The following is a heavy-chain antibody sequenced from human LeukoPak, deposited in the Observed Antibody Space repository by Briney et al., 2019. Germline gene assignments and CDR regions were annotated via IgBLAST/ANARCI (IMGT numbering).Heavy chain of an antibody. CDR2: ISGSGGST. CDR3: AKPAGNLITGMADY. V-gene: IGHV3-23*01. CDR1: GFTFSSYA. J-gene: IGHJ4*02. D-gene: IGHD1-20*01. Sequence: GGSLRLSCAASGFTFSSYAMRWVRQAPGKGLEWVSAISGSGGSTYYADSVKGRFTISRDNSKNTLYLQMNSLRAEDTAVYYCAKPAGNLITGMADYWGQGTLVTVSS.